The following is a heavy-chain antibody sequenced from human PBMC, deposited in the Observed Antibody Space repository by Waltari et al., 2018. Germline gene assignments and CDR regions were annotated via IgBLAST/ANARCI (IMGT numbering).Heavy chain of an antibody. CDR2: IYTSGST. V-gene: IGHV4-61*02. D-gene: IGHD2-15*01. CDR1: GGSLSSGSYY. Sequence: QVQLQESGPGLVKPSQTLSLTCTVSGGSLSSGSYYWRWIRQPAGKGLEWIGRIYTSGSTNYNPSLKSRVTISVDTSKNQFSLKLSSVTAADTAVYYCARGKPELPVGVYYMDVWGKGTTVTVSS. CDR3: ARGKPELPVGVYYMDV. J-gene: IGHJ6*03.